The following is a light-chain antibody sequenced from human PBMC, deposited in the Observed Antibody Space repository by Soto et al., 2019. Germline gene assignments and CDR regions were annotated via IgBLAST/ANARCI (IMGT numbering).Light chain of an antibody. J-gene: IGLJ2*01. CDR3: QSYDSRLSGYVV. CDR1: SSNIGAGYD. V-gene: IGLV1-40*01. Sequence: QSVLTQPPSVSGAPGQRVTISCTGSSSNIGAGYDIHWYQQFPGTAPKILIYGNSNRPSGVPDRFSGSKSGTSASLAITGLQAEDEADYYCQSYDSRLSGYVVFGGGTKLTVL. CDR2: GNS.